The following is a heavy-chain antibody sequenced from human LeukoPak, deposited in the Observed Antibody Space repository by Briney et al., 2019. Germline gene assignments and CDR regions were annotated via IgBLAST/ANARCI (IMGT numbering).Heavy chain of an antibody. J-gene: IGHJ1*01. Sequence: PGGSLRLSCAASGLIFSHYGMHWVRQSPGKGLDWVALIWYDGSKKYYADSVKGRFTVSRDNAKDTLYLQMDSLRVEDTAVYYCTVWSGSSCLEYLQHWGQGTLVSVSA. V-gene: IGHV3-33*01. CDR2: IWYDGSKK. CDR1: GLIFSHYG. CDR3: TVWSGSSCLEYLQH. D-gene: IGHD3-3*01.